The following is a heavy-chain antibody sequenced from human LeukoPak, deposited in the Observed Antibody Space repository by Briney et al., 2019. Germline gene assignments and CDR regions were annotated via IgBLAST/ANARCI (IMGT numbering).Heavy chain of an antibody. CDR1: GYSFTSYW. Sequence: GESLKISCKGSGYSFTSYWIGWVRQMPGKGLEWMGIIYPGDSDTRYSPSFQGQVTISADKSISTAYLQWSSLKASDTAMYYCARHNRRGQLVLNGAFDIWGQGTMVTVSS. CDR3: ARHNRRGQLVLNGAFDI. D-gene: IGHD6-6*01. V-gene: IGHV5-51*01. J-gene: IGHJ3*02. CDR2: IYPGDSDT.